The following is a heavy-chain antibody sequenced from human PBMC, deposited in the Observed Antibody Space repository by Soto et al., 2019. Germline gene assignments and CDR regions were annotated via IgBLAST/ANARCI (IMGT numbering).Heavy chain of an antibody. J-gene: IGHJ5*02. V-gene: IGHV3-7*05. Sequence: EVQLVESGGGLVQPGGCLRLSCAASRFTFSTYWMAWVRQARGKGQEWVANIDQGGGEKYYVDSARGRFTISRDNAKNSLYLQMNSLRAEDTAIYYCARGGNSFDPWGQGTLVSVSS. CDR1: RFTFSTYW. CDR2: IDQGGGEK. CDR3: ARGGNSFDP. D-gene: IGHD3-10*01.